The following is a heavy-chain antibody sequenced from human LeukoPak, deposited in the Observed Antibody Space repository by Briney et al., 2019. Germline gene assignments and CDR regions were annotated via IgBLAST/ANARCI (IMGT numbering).Heavy chain of an antibody. CDR1: GGSISGYY. Sequence: SETLSLTCSVSGGSISGYYWSWIRQPPGKGLEWIGHILYSGSTNYNPSLKSRVTISLDTSKNQFSLKLSSVTAADTAVYYCARTRHYYDSSGYYYFDYWGQGTLVTVSS. V-gene: IGHV4-59*08. CDR2: ILYSGST. CDR3: ARTRHYYDSSGYYYFDY. J-gene: IGHJ4*02. D-gene: IGHD3-22*01.